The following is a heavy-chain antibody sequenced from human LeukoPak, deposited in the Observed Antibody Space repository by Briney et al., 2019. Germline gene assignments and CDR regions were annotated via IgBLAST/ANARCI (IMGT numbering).Heavy chain of an antibody. CDR3: ASLRRYDFWSGYYPFVY. Sequence: SETLSLTCAVYGGSFSGYYWGWIRQPPGKGLEWIGSIYYSGSTYYNPSLKSRVTISVDTSKNQFSLKLSSVTAADTAVYYCASLRRYDFWSGYYPFVYWGQGTLVTVSS. CDR1: GGSFSGYY. J-gene: IGHJ4*02. D-gene: IGHD3-3*01. V-gene: IGHV4-39*01. CDR2: IYYSGST.